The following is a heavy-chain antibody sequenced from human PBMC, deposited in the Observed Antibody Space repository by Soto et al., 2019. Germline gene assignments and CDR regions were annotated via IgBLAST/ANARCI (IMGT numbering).Heavy chain of an antibody. Sequence: PSEPPSLPNPGSASTMCAYYWLLIRQPPGKGPEWIGYFHYSGISNYNSSLKSRVTMSLDTSENHFSLKLNSVSAAETVIYYCARGDSKGQYFDDWGKG. V-gene: IGHV4-59*01. CDR2: FHYSGIS. D-gene: IGHD4-4*01. CDR1: ASTMCAYY. CDR3: ARGDSKGQYFDD. J-gene: IGHJ4*02.